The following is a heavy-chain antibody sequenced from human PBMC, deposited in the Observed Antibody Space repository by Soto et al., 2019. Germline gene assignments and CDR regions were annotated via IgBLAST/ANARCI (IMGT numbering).Heavy chain of an antibody. Sequence: GGSLRLSCAASGFTFSSYAMSWVRQAPGKGLEWVPAISGSGGSTYYADSVKGRFTISRDNSKNTLYLQMNSLRAEDTAVYYCAKVKSTAMAPRDFDYWGQGTLVTVSS. CDR3: AKVKSTAMAPRDFDY. CDR2: ISGSGGST. D-gene: IGHD5-18*01. J-gene: IGHJ4*02. CDR1: GFTFSSYA. V-gene: IGHV3-23*01.